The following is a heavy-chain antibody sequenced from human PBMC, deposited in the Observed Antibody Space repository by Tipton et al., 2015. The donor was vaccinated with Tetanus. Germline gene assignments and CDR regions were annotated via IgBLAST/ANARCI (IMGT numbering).Heavy chain of an antibody. Sequence: GLVKPSETLSLTCTVSGGSISSDGAYWSWIRQHPGEGLEGIGYISNSGSTYYNPSLKSRVTISVDTSQKQISLKVNSVTAADTAVYYCARDRGVRGGYYYYHGMDVWGQGTTVTVSS. CDR2: ISNSGST. CDR3: ARDRGVRGGYYYYHGMDV. J-gene: IGHJ6*02. CDR1: GGSISSDGAY. V-gene: IGHV4-31*03. D-gene: IGHD3-10*01.